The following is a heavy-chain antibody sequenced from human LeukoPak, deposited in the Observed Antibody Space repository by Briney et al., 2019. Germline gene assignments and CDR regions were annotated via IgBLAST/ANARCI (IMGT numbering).Heavy chain of an antibody. D-gene: IGHD3-22*01. CDR3: ATYSSLNRREFQY. Sequence: GGSLRLSCEGSGFTFSNYWMGWVSQAAGKGLQWVANIKTDGSEKYYVDSVKGRFTISRDNAKNSLYLQMNSQRAEDTAVYYCATYSSLNRREFQYWGQGTLLTVSS. J-gene: IGHJ1*01. CDR2: IKTDGSEK. CDR1: GFTFSNYW. V-gene: IGHV3-7*01.